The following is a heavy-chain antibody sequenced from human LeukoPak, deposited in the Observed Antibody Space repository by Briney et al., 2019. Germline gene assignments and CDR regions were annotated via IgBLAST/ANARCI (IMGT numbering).Heavy chain of an antibody. CDR2: IHDSATT. V-gene: IGHV4-59*01. Sequence: PSETLSLTCTVSGGSISSYYWNWIRQPPGKGLEWIGYIHDSATTNYNPSLKSRVTISVDTSKNQFSLKLSSVTAADTAVYYCARAAPDEYCSGGGCYSIDYWGQGTLATVSS. J-gene: IGHJ4*02. CDR1: GGSISSYY. CDR3: ARAAPDEYCSGGGCYSIDY. D-gene: IGHD2-15*01.